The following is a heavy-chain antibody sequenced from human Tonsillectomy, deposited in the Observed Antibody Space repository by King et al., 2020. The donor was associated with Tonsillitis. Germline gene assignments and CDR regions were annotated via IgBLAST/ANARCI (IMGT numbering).Heavy chain of an antibody. CDR3: AAAFRGSLYYYYGLDV. Sequence: GQLVQSGAEVKKPGESLKISCKASGYSFSTHWVGWVRQMPGKGLEWMGIIYPGDSDTRYSPSFHGQGTISADKSISTTYLQWSSLKASDSAMYYCAAAFRGSLYYYYGLDVWGQGTTVTVSS. J-gene: IGHJ6*02. CDR1: GYSFSTHW. D-gene: IGHD3-3*02. CDR2: IYPGDSDT. V-gene: IGHV5-51*01.